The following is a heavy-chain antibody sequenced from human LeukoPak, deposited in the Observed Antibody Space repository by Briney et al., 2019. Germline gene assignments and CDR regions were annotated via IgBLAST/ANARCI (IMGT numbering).Heavy chain of an antibody. CDR1: GFTFSSYS. Sequence: GGSLRLSCAASGFTFSSYSMNWVRQAPGKGLEWVSSISSSSSYIYYADSVRGRFTISRDNAKNSLYLQMNSLRAEDTAVYYCARASRLIAVAGTHPAFVDYWGQGTLVTVSS. CDR3: ARASRLIAVAGTHPAFVDY. J-gene: IGHJ4*02. D-gene: IGHD6-19*01. CDR2: ISSSSSYI. V-gene: IGHV3-21*01.